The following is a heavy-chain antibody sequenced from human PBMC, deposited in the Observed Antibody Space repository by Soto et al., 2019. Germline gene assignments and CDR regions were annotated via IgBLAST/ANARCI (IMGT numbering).Heavy chain of an antibody. CDR1: GGSISSGDYS. CDR2: IYHSGSI. J-gene: IGHJ6*02. V-gene: IGHV4-30-2*01. D-gene: IGHD4-17*01. CDR3: ARGNYGDFDYAMDV. Sequence: QLQLEESGSGLVKPSQTLSLTCAVSGGSISSGDYSWTWIRQPPGKGLEWIGYIYHSGSIYYNPSLKSRVTISVDRSKNQFSRNLSSVTAADTAMYYCARGNYGDFDYAMDVWGQGTTVTVSS.